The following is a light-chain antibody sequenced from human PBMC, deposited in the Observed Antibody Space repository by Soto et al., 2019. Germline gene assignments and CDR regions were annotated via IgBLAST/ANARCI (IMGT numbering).Light chain of an antibody. CDR1: QSVSSSY. Sequence: EIVLTQSPGTLSLSPGERATLSCRASQSVSSSYLAWYQQKPGQAPRLLIYGASSRATGIPDRFSGSGSGAEFTLTISRLEPEDFAVYYCHQYGISPPVTFGQGTRLEIK. J-gene: IGKJ5*01. V-gene: IGKV3-20*01. CDR2: GAS. CDR3: HQYGISPPVT.